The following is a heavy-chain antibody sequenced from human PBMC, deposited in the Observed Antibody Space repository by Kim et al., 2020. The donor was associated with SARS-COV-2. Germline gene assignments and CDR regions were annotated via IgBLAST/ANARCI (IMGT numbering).Heavy chain of an antibody. CDR1: GYSFTSYW. CDR3: ARRYGSGSYDYYYGMDV. D-gene: IGHD3-10*01. V-gene: IGHV5-51*01. J-gene: IGHJ6*02. CDR2: IYPGDSDT. Sequence: GESLKISCKGSGYSFTSYWIGWVRQMPGKGLEWMGIIYPGDSDTRYSPSFQGQVTISADKSISTAYLQWSSLKASDTAMYYCARRYGSGSYDYYYGMDVWGQGTTVTVSS.